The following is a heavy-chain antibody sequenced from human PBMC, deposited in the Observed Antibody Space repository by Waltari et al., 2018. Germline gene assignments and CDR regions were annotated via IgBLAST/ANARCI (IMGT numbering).Heavy chain of an antibody. V-gene: IGHV4-38-2*02. CDR1: GYSISSGYY. CDR2: IYHSGST. J-gene: IGHJ4*02. Sequence: QVQLQESGPGLVKPSETLSLTCAVSGYSISSGYYWGWSRQPPGKGLEWIGSIYHSGSTYYNPSLKSRVTISVDTSKNQFSLKLSSVTAADTAVYYCAKDRLGGGADYWGQGTLVTVSS. CDR3: AKDRLGGGADY. D-gene: IGHD6-25*01.